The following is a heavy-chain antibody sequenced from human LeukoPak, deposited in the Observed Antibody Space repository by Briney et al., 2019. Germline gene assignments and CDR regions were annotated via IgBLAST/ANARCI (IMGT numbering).Heavy chain of an antibody. CDR1: GFTFSSFA. V-gene: IGHV3-23*01. CDR2: ISNSANNT. J-gene: IGHJ5*02. Sequence: GGSLRLSCAASGFTFSSFAMTWVRQAPGKRLEWVSTISNSANNTFYEDSVKGRFTISRDNSKNTLYLQMNSLRAEDTAVYYCAKDHSSYDVLTGYPLTWGQGTLVTVSS. CDR3: AKDHSSYDVLTGYPLT. D-gene: IGHD3-9*01.